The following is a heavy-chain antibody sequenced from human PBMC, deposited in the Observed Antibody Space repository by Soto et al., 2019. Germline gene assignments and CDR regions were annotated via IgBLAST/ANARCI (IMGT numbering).Heavy chain of an antibody. D-gene: IGHD4-17*01. Sequence: EVQLLESGGGLVQPGGSLRLSCAASGFTFSSYAMSWVRQAPGKGLEWVSAISGSGGSTYYADSVKGRFTISRDNSNNTLYLQMNSLRAEDTAVYYCAKDRMTTALAGGCFDLWGRGTLVTVSS. V-gene: IGHV3-23*01. CDR3: AKDRMTTALAGGCFDL. CDR1: GFTFSSYA. CDR2: ISGSGGST. J-gene: IGHJ2*01.